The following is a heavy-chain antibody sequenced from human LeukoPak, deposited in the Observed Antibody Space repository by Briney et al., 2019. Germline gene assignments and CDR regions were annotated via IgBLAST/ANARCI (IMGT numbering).Heavy chain of an antibody. Sequence: SETLSLTCAVYGGSFSGYYWSWIRQPPGKGLEWIGEINHRGSTNYNPSLKSRVTISVDTSKNQFSLKLSSVTAADTAVYYCASPLRSGSYYTRQGWFDPWGQGTLVTVSS. J-gene: IGHJ5*02. D-gene: IGHD3-10*01. V-gene: IGHV4-34*01. CDR1: GGSFSGYY. CDR2: INHRGST. CDR3: ASPLRSGSYYTRQGWFDP.